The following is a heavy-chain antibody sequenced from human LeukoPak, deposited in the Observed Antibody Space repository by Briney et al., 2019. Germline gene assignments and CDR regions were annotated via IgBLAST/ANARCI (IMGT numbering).Heavy chain of an antibody. CDR2: INAGNGNT. V-gene: IGHV1-3*01. CDR1: GYTFTSYA. Sequence: ASVKVSCKASGYTFTSYAMHWVCQAPGQRLEWMGWINAGNGNTKYSLKFQGRVTITRDTSASTAYMELSSLRSEDTAVYYCAGDVGYCSGGSCYPRGFCDYWGQGTLVTVSS. D-gene: IGHD2-15*01. J-gene: IGHJ4*02. CDR3: AGDVGYCSGGSCYPRGFCDY.